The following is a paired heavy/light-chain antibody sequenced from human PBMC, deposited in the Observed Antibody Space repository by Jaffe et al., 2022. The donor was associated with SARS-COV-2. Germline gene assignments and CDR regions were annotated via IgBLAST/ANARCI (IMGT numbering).Light chain of an antibody. CDR3: MQGTHWGLT. J-gene: IGKJ4*01. V-gene: IGKV2-30*01. Sequence: DVVMTQSPLSLPVTLGQPASISCRSSQSLVYSDGNTYLNWFQQRPGQSPRRLIYKVSNRDSGVPDRFSGSGSGTDFTLKISRVEAEDVGVYYCMQGTHWGLTFGGGTKVEIK. CDR1: QSLVYSDGNTY. CDR2: KVS.
Heavy chain of an antibody. V-gene: IGHV4-34*01. J-gene: IGHJ5*02. CDR3: ARAVTTVTTVFAYRWFDP. CDR2: INHSGST. D-gene: IGHD4-17*01. Sequence: QVQLQQWGAGLLKPSETLSLTCAVYGGSFSGYYWSWIRQPPGKGLEWIGEINHSGSTNYNPSLKSRVTISVDTSKNQFSLKLSSVTAADTAVYYCARAVTTVTTVFAYRWFDPWGQGTLVTVSS. CDR1: GGSFSGYY.